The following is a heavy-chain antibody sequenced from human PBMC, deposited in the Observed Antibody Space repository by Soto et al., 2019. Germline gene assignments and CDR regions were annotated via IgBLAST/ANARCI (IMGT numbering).Heavy chain of an antibody. D-gene: IGHD2-21*01. V-gene: IGHV4-39*01. CDR1: GGSISSGSYY. CDR2: FYYTGTT. J-gene: IGHJ5*02. Sequence: SETLSLTCTVSGGSISSGSYYWGWIRQPPGKGLEWIGDFYYTGTTYYNPSLQSRVTISVDTSKNQFSLKLTYVTAADTAVYYCARLGAYYQSLDTWGPGTLVTVSS. CDR3: ARLGAYYQSLDT.